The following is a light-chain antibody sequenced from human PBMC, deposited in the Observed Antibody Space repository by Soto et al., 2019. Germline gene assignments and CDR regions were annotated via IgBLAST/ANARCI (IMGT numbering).Light chain of an antibody. CDR1: QGIGNY. CDR3: QKYDHAPLT. J-gene: IGKJ4*01. CDR2: AAS. V-gene: IGKV1-27*01. Sequence: DIQMTQSPSSLSASVGDRVTITCRASQGIGNYLAWYQQRPGKVPKLLIYAASTLQSGVPSRFGGSGSGPDFTLTISSLQPEDVATYYCQKYDHAPLTFGGGTKVEIK.